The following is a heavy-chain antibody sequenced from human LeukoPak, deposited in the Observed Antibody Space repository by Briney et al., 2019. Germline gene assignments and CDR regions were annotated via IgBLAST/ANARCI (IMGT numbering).Heavy chain of an antibody. CDR3: AQSLGASTWFGNWFDP. J-gene: IGHJ5*02. V-gene: IGHV4-39*01. CDR2: IYYSGRT. D-gene: IGHD3-10*01. CDR1: GVSISSTSYC. Sequence: SETLSLTCTVSGVSISSTSYCWGWIRQPPGKGLEWIGSIYYSGRTYYNPSLKSRLTISVDTPKNQFSLKLSSVTAADTAAYYCAQSLGASTWFGNWFDPWGQGTLVTVSS.